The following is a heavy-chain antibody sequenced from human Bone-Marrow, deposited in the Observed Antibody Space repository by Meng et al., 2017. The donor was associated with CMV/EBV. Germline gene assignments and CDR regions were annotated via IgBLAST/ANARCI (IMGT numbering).Heavy chain of an antibody. CDR2: IIPIFGTA. CDR1: GGTFSSYA. V-gene: IGHV1-69*05. CDR3: ARDGVRRLTGEMAD. J-gene: IGHJ4*02. D-gene: IGHD7-27*01. Sequence: SGGTFSSYAISWVRQAPGQGLEWMGGIIPIFGTANYAQKFQGRVTITTDESTSTAYMELSSLRSEDTAVYYCARDGVRRLTGEMADWGQGTLVTVSS.